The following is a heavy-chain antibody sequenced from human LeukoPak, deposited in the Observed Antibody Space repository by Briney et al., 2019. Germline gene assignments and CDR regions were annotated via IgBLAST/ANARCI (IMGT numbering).Heavy chain of an antibody. J-gene: IGHJ4*02. D-gene: IGHD6-19*01. V-gene: IGHV3-30*15. CDR3: ASSRSGWIYFDY. CDR1: GFTFSSYA. CDR2: ISYDGNNK. Sequence: PGGSLRLSCAASGFTFSSYAMHWVRQAPGKGLEWVAVISYDGNNKYYADSVKGRFTISRDNSKNTLYLQMSSLRVEDTAVCYCASSRSGWIYFDYWGQGTLVTVSS.